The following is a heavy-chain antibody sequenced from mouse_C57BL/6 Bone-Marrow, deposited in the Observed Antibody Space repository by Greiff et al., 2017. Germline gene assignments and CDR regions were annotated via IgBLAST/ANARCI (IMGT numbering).Heavy chain of an antibody. Sequence: QVQLQQSGPGLVQPSQSLSITCTVSGFSLPSYGVHWVRQSPGKGLEWLGVIWRGGSTDYNAAFMSRLSITKDNSKSQVFFKMNSLQADDTAIYYCAKGYYDYDVGYAMDYWGQGTSVTVSS. V-gene: IGHV2-5*01. D-gene: IGHD2-4*01. CDR1: GFSLPSYG. CDR2: IWRGGST. CDR3: AKGYYDYDVGYAMDY. J-gene: IGHJ4*01.